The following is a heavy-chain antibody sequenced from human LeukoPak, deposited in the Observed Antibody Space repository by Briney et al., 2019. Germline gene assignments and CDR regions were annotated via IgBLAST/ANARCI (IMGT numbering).Heavy chain of an antibody. Sequence: GETLQISFMGSGYSFTSYWSGCVRLMPGKGLGWMGIIYPGDSDTRYSPSFQGQVTISADNSISTAYLQWSSLKASDTAMYYCARVRGEYSYGPDAFDIWGQGTMVTVSS. CDR1: GYSFTSYW. D-gene: IGHD5-18*01. CDR3: ARVRGEYSYGPDAFDI. CDR2: IYPGDSDT. V-gene: IGHV5-51*01. J-gene: IGHJ3*02.